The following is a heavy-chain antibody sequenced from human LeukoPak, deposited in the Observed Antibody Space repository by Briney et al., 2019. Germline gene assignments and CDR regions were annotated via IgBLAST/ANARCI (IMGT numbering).Heavy chain of an antibody. CDR3: ARGPRFFDY. CDR2: ISWNRGHI. D-gene: IGHD3-3*01. V-gene: IGHV3-9*01. J-gene: IGHJ4*02. CDR1: GFTFEDYA. Sequence: GGSLRLSCAASGFTFEDYAMHCVRQAPGKGLEWVSGISWNRGHIGYADSVKRRFTISRDNAKHSLYLQMNSLRAQDTAGYYCARGPRFFDYWGQGALVTLSS.